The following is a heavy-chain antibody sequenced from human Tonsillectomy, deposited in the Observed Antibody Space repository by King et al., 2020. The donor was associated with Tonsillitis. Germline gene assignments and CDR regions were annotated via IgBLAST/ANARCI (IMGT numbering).Heavy chain of an antibody. CDR2: ISSSSSYI. CDR3: ARGGAGTTVEIDH. D-gene: IGHD1-1*01. CDR1: GFTFSSYS. Sequence: VQLVESGGGLVKPGGSLRLSCAASGFTFSSYSMNWVRQAPGKGPEWVSSISSSSSYIFYADSVKGRFTISRDNAKNSLYLQMNSLRAEDTAVYYCARGGAGTTVEIDHWGQGTLVTVSS. J-gene: IGHJ4*02. V-gene: IGHV3-21*01.